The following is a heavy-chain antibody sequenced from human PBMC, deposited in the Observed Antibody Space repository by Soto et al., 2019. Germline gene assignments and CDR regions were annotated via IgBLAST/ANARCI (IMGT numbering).Heavy chain of an antibody. CDR2: IYPGDSDT. V-gene: IGHV5-51*01. CDR3: ASPYYYGSGSYSLGDAFDI. Sequence: PGESLKISCKGSGYSFTSYWIGWVRQMPGKGLEWMGIIYPGDSDTRYSPSFQGQVTISADKSISTAYLQWSSLKASDTAMYYCASPYYYGSGSYSLGDAFDIWGQGTMVTVSS. CDR1: GYSFTSYW. D-gene: IGHD3-10*01. J-gene: IGHJ3*02.